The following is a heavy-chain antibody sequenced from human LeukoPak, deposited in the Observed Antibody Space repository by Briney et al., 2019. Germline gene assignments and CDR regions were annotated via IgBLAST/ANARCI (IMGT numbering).Heavy chain of an antibody. Sequence: TGGSLRLSCAASGLTFSSYAMHWVRQAPGKGLEWVAVIWYDGSNIYYVDSVKGRFTISRDNSKNTLYLPMDSLRAEDTAVYYCARASYSASSADFDYWGQGTLVTVSS. V-gene: IGHV3-33*08. D-gene: IGHD6-6*01. CDR3: ARASYSASSADFDY. J-gene: IGHJ4*02. CDR2: IWYDGSNI. CDR1: GLTFSSYA.